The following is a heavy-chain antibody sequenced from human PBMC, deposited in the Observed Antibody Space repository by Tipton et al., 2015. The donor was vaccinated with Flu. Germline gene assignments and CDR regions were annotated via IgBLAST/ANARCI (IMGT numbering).Heavy chain of an antibody. CDR3: AREGEYNNGWYRFDL. CDR1: GGAISSYY. Sequence: LRLSCTVSGGAISSYYWNWIRQSPGKGLEWIGYFYYSGSTNYNPSLKSRVTISVDTSKNQLSLKLSSVTVADTAVYYCAREGEYNNGWYRFDLWGQGTLVTVSS. D-gene: IGHD6-19*01. CDR2: FYYSGST. V-gene: IGHV4-59*01. J-gene: IGHJ5*02.